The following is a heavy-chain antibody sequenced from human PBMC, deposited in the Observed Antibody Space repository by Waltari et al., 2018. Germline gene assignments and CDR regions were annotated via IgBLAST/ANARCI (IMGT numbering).Heavy chain of an antibody. V-gene: IGHV4-59*01. J-gene: IGHJ6*02. D-gene: IGHD3-10*01. Sequence: QVQLQESGPGLVKPSETLSLTCTVSGGSISSYYWSWIRQPPGKGLEWIGYIYYSGSTNDNPYLKSRVTISVDTSKNQFSLKLSSVTAADTAVYYCARVLVTMVRGVPLGIGDYYGMDVWGQGTTVTVSS. CDR2: IYYSGST. CDR1: GGSISSYY. CDR3: ARVLVTMVRGVPLGIGDYYGMDV.